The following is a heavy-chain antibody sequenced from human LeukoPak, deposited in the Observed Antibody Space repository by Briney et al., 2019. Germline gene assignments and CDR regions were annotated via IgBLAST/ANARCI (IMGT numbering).Heavy chain of an antibody. Sequence: GGSLRLSCAASGFTFSSYAMSWVRQAPGKGLEWVSAISGSGGSTYYADSVKGRFTISRDNSKNTLYLQMNSLRAEDTAVYYCAKSYYYGSSGYGTLPFDYWGQGTLVTVSS. CDR2: ISGSGGST. CDR1: GFTFSSYA. CDR3: AKSYYYGSSGYGTLPFDY. D-gene: IGHD3-22*01. J-gene: IGHJ4*02. V-gene: IGHV3-23*01.